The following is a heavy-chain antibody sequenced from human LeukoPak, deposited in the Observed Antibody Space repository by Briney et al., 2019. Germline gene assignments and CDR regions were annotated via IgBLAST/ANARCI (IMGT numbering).Heavy chain of an antibody. D-gene: IGHD3-22*01. V-gene: IGHV4-34*01. Sequence: SETLSLTCAVYGGSFSNYYWSWIRQPPGKGLEWIGEINHSGSTNYNPSLKSRVTISVDTSKNQFSLKLSSVTAADTAVNYCARGRGDSSGYYYLDYWGQGALVTVSS. CDR1: GGSFSNYY. CDR3: ARGRGDSSGYYYLDY. J-gene: IGHJ4*02. CDR2: INHSGST.